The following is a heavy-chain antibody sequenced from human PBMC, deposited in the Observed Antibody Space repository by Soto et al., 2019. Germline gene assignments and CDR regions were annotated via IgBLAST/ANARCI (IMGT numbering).Heavy chain of an antibody. V-gene: IGHV4-31*03. CDR2: IYYSGTT. D-gene: IGHD2-15*01. Sequence: QVQLQESGPGLVKPSQTLSLTCTVSGGSISSGGYYWSWIRQHPGKGLEWMGYIYYSGTTYYNPSLRSRVTISVDTSKNQFSLKLSSVTAADTATYYCARESCSGTSCYFDYWGQGTLVTVSS. CDR1: GGSISSGGYY. J-gene: IGHJ4*02. CDR3: ARESCSGTSCYFDY.